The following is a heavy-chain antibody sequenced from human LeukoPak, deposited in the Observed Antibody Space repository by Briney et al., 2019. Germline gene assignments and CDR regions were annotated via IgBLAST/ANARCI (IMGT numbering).Heavy chain of an antibody. CDR1: GSSPSELS. Sequence: GASVKVSCTVSGSSPSELSLYWVRQAPGKGLDWMGGFDVIDSETFYAQKFQGRVTLPEDSSTDTAYMELRSLTSDDTALYYCAAGRPYSLLDYWGQGPLVTVSS. CDR3: AAGRPYSLLDY. J-gene: IGHJ4*02. V-gene: IGHV1-24*01. CDR2: FDVIDSET. D-gene: IGHD5-18*01.